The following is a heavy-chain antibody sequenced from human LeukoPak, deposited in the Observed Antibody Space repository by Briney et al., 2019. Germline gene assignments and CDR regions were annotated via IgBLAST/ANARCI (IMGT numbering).Heavy chain of an antibody. V-gene: IGHV3-23*01. D-gene: IGHD2-21*02. CDR1: GFTLRSYV. CDR2: ISGSGDST. CDR3: AKDRLLNCRGDCYIFDY. J-gene: IGHJ4*02. Sequence: GSLRLSCVASGFTLRSYVMNWVRQTPGKGLEWVSSISGSGDSTFYAGSVKGRFSISRDNSKNTLYLQVNGLRTEDTAVYYCAKDRLLNCRGDCYIFDYWGQGTVVTVSS.